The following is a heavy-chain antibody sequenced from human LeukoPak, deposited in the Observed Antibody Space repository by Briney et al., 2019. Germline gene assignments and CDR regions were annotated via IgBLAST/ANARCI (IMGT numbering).Heavy chain of an antibody. Sequence: SETLSLTCAVYGGSFSGYYWSWIRQPPGKGLEWIGEINHSGSTNYNPSLKSRVTISVDTSKNQFSLKLSSVTAADTAVYYCARTSGWGATGSYLSGPWGQGTLVTVSS. CDR3: ARTSGWGATGSYLSGP. CDR2: INHSGST. D-gene: IGHD6-13*01. CDR1: GGSFSGYY. V-gene: IGHV4-34*01. J-gene: IGHJ5*02.